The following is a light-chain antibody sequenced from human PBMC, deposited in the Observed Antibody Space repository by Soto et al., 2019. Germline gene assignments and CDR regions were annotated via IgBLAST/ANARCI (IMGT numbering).Light chain of an antibody. J-gene: IGKJ1*01. Sequence: DVVMTQSPLSQPVTPGEPASISCRSSQSLLNSDGYNYLDWYLQKPGQSPQLLIYLASNRASGVPARIRGSGSGTSFTPQSRRVEAEDVGLYCCIQSLHEPWTFGQGTKVEIK. V-gene: IGKV2-28*01. CDR1: QSLLNSDGYNY. CDR3: IQSLHEPWT. CDR2: LAS.